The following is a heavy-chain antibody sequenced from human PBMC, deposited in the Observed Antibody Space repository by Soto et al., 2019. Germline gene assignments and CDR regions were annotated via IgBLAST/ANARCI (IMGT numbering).Heavy chain of an antibody. Sequence: PSETLSLTCTVSGGSISSGGYYWSWIRQHPGKGLEWIGYIYYSGSTYYNPSLKSRVTISVDTSKNQFSLKLSSVTAADTAVYYCARDTAARPYYYYGMDVWGQGTTVTVSS. CDR3: ARDTAARPYYYYGMDV. D-gene: IGHD6-6*01. V-gene: IGHV4-31*03. CDR1: GGSISSGGYY. J-gene: IGHJ6*02. CDR2: IYYSGST.